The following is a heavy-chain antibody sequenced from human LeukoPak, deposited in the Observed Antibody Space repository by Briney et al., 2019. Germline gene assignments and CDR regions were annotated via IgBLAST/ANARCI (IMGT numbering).Heavy chain of an antibody. D-gene: IGHD3-10*01. CDR2: IWYDGSNK. J-gene: IGHJ2*01. CDR3: ARDRANRYFDL. CDR1: GFTFSSYG. Sequence: GGSLRLSCAASGFTFSSYGMHWVRQAPGKGLEWVAVIWYDGSNKYYADSVKGRFTISKDNSKNTLNLQMNSLRAEDTALYYCARDRANRYFDLWGRGTLVTVSS. V-gene: IGHV3-33*01.